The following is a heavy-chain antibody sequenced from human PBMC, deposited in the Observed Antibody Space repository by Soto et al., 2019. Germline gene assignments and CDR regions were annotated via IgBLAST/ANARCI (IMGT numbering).Heavy chain of an antibody. D-gene: IGHD3-16*01. J-gene: IGHJ5*02. CDR1: GGFLSESY. CDR2: INHVEGT. V-gene: IGHV4-34*01. CDR3: VRIRYQLPSSVLWLDP. Sequence: SETLSLTCAVCGGFLSESYWTWIRQPPGKGLEWIGEINHVEGTNYNPSLKSRVTMSVDTSQNQFSLRLISVTAADTAMYFCVRIRYQLPSSVLWLDPWGQGTPVTVSS.